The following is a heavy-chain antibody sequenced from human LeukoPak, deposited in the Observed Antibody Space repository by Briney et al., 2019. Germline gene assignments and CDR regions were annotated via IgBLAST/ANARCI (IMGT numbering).Heavy chain of an antibody. CDR2: ISAYNGNT. CDR3: ASRGNYGGNSEFDY. V-gene: IGHV1-18*01. J-gene: IGHJ4*02. Sequence: ASVKVSCKASGYTFTSYGISWVRQAPGQGLEWMRWISAYNGNTNYAQKLQGRVTMTIDTSTSTAYMELRSLRSDDTAVYYCASRGNYGGNSEFDYWGQGTLVTVSS. D-gene: IGHD4-23*01. CDR1: GYTFTSYG.